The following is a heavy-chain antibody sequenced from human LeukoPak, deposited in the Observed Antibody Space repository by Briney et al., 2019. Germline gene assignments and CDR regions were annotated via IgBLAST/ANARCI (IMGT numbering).Heavy chain of an antibody. Sequence: SETLSLTCTVSGASISSHHWTWIRQPPGKGLEWIGYIYYTGSTNYSPSLKSRVTISVDTSKNQFSLKLCSVTAADTAVYYCARADGAAAAYYGIDVWGQGTTVTVSS. CDR2: IYYTGST. CDR3: ARADGAAAAYYGIDV. CDR1: GASISSHH. V-gene: IGHV4-59*11. D-gene: IGHD6-25*01. J-gene: IGHJ6*02.